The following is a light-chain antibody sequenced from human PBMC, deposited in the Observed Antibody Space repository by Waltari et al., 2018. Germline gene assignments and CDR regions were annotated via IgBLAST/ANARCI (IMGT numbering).Light chain of an antibody. Sequence: MTQSPAKRAVSPGERATLSCRASQSVSSNLAWYQQKPGQAPRLLIYGASTRATGIPARFSGSGSGTEFTLTISSLQSEDFAVYYCQQYNNWPPHTFGGGTKVEI. J-gene: IGKJ4*01. CDR2: GAS. CDR3: QQYNNWPPHT. CDR1: QSVSSN. V-gene: IGKV3-15*01.